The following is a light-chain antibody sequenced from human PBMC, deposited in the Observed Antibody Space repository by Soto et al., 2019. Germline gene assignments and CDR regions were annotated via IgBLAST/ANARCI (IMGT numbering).Light chain of an antibody. CDR1: QNVNKW. J-gene: IGKJ1*01. V-gene: IGKV1-5*01. Sequence: DIQMTQSPSTLSASVGDRVTITCRASQNVNKWLAWFQQKPGKVPKLLIFDASTLQTGVPSRFGGGGSGTEFTLTISGLQPDDFATYYCQQYNSYWTFGQGTRWIS. CDR2: DAS. CDR3: QQYNSYWT.